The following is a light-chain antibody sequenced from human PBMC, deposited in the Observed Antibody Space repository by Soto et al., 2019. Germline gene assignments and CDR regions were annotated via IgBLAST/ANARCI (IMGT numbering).Light chain of an antibody. J-gene: IGLJ1*01. CDR1: SSDVGGSNR. CDR2: DVT. Sequence: QSALTQPASVSGSPGQSVTISCTGTSSDVGGSNRVSWFQQHPGKAPKLMIYDVTNRPSGVSNRFSGSRSGNTASLTISGLQADDEADYYCCSFAGSIKRYVFGSGTKVTVL. CDR3: CSFAGSIKRYV. V-gene: IGLV2-14*03.